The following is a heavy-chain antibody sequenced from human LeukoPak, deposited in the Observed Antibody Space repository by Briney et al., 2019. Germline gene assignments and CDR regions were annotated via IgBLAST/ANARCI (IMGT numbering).Heavy chain of an antibody. D-gene: IGHD4-23*01. V-gene: IGHV4-61*02. CDR3: VRVDNGGNYFDY. J-gene: IGHJ4*02. CDR2: IYGSGRT. CDR1: GDSISSGSYY. Sequence: SETLSLTCTVSGDSISSGSYYWSWIRQPAGKGLEWIGRIYGSGRTNYNLSLKSRLTISADTSKNQFSLRLSSVTAADTAVYYCVRVDNGGNYFDYWGQGTLVTVSS.